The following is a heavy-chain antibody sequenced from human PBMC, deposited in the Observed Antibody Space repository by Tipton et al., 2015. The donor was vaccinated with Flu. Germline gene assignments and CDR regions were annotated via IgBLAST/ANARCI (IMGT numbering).Heavy chain of an antibody. V-gene: IGHV4-59*01. J-gene: IGHJ4*02. CDR3: ARGDHRYSSSSIYFDY. CDR2: IYYSGST. D-gene: IGHD6-6*01. CDR1: GGSISSEY. Sequence: TLSLTCTVSGGSISSEYWSWIRQTPGKGLEWIGYIYYSGSTNYNPSLKTRVSISIDTSRKYFSLKLTSVTPADTAVYYCARGDHRYSSSSIYFDYWGQGTQVAVSS.